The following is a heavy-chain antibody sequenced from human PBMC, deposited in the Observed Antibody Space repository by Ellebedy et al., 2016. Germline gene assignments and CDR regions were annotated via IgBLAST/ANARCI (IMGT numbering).Heavy chain of an antibody. CDR2: ISAYNGNT. J-gene: IGHJ6*02. CDR1: GYTFTSYG. D-gene: IGHD2-2*01. Sequence: ASVKVSXXASGYTFTSYGISWVRQAPGQGLEWMGWISAYNGNTNYAQKLQGRVTMTTDTSTSTAYMELRSLRSDDTAVYYCARVNGYCSSTSCYLEYYYGMDVWGQGTTVTVSS. CDR3: ARVNGYCSSTSCYLEYYYGMDV. V-gene: IGHV1-18*01.